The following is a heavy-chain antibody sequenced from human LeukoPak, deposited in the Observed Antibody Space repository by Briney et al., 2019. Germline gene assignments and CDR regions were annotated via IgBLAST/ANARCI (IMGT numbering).Heavy chain of an antibody. Sequence: GGSLRLSCAASGFTFSSYWMSWVRQAPGKGLEWVANIKQDGSEKYYVDSVKGRFTISRDNAKNSLYLQMNSLRAEDTAVYYCVKEASWSGYYITYYFDYWGQGTLVTVSS. J-gene: IGHJ4*02. CDR3: VKEASWSGYYITYYFDY. D-gene: IGHD3-3*01. V-gene: IGHV3-7*01. CDR2: IKQDGSEK. CDR1: GFTFSSYW.